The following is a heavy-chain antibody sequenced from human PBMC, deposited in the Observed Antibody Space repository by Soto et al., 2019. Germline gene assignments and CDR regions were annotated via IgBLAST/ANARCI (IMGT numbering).Heavy chain of an antibody. D-gene: IGHD6-19*01. V-gene: IGHV3-23*01. CDR3: AKGVYSSGWKEYFQH. CDR2: ISGSGGST. Sequence: GGSLRLSCAASGFTFSSYAMSWVRQAPGKGLEWVSAISGSGGSTYYADSVKGRFTISRDNSKNTLYLQMNSLRAEDTAVYYCAKGVYSSGWKEYFQHWGQGTLVTVSS. CDR1: GFTFSSYA. J-gene: IGHJ1*01.